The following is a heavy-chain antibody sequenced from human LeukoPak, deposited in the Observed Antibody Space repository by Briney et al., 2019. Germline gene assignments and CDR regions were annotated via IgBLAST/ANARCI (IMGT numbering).Heavy chain of an antibody. CDR2: IWYDGSKK. J-gene: IGHJ4*02. Sequence: GGSLRLSCAASGFTFSNYGMHWVRQAPGKGLEWVAVIWYDGSKKYYADSVKGRSTISRDSSKNTLYPEMNSLRAEDTAVYFCARVNGELLDYWGQGTLVTVSS. CDR1: GFTFSNYG. V-gene: IGHV3-33*01. D-gene: IGHD1-26*01. CDR3: ARVNGELLDY.